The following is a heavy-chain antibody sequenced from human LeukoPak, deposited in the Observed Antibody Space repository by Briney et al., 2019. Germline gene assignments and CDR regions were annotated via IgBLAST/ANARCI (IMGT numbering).Heavy chain of an antibody. D-gene: IGHD1-14*01. CDR1: GFTFSRYW. CDR3: ARVIPGVAQYSGLDV. Sequence: GGSLRLSCAASGFTFSRYWLTWVRQAPGKGLEWVATMNEYGSARFYVDSVKGRFTISRDDAQNSVFLQMNNLRVEDTAVYYCARVIPGVAQYSGLDVWGQGTTVTVSS. V-gene: IGHV3-7*01. CDR2: MNEYGSAR. J-gene: IGHJ6*02.